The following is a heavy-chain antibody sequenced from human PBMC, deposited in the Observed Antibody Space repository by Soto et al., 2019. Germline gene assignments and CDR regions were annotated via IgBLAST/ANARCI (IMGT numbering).Heavy chain of an antibody. CDR3: ARAQLRSFDWFSTGAFDI. V-gene: IGHV3-33*01. Sequence: PGKGLEWVAVIWYDGSNKYYADSVKGRFTISRDNSKNTLYLQMNSLRAEDTAVYYCARAQLRSFDWFSTGAFDIWGQGTMVTVSS. D-gene: IGHD3-9*01. J-gene: IGHJ3*02. CDR2: IWYDGSNK.